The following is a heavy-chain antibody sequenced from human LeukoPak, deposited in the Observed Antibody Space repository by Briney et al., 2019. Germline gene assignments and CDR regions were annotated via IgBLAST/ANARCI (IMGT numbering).Heavy chain of an antibody. CDR2: ISSSSSNI. J-gene: IGHJ6*03. CDR1: GFTFSSYS. V-gene: IGHV3-21*01. D-gene: IGHD3-3*01. Sequence: GGSLRLSCAASGFTFSSYSMNWVRQAPGKGLEWVSSISSSSSNIYYADSVKGRFTISRDNAKNSVYLQMNRLRAEDTAVYYCARDHGFSYYMDVWGKGTTVTVSS. CDR3: ARDHGFSYYMDV.